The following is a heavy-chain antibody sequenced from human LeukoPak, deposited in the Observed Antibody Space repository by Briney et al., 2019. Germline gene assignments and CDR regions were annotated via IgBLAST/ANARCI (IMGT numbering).Heavy chain of an antibody. CDR2: IIPILGIA. J-gene: IGHJ4*02. CDR3: ARDRYSSSWYLDY. D-gene: IGHD6-13*01. Sequence: SVKVSCKASGGTFSSYAISWVRRAPGQGLEWMGRIIPILGIANYAQKLQGRVTITADKSTSTAYMELSSLRSEDTAVYYCARDRYSSSWYLDYWGQGTLVTVSS. V-gene: IGHV1-69*04. CDR1: GGTFSSYA.